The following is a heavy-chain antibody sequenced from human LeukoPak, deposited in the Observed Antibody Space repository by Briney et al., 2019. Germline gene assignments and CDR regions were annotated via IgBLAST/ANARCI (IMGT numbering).Heavy chain of an antibody. CDR3: TRVSWRGEIY. CDR2: IKADGSDK. V-gene: IGHV3-7*01. CDR1: GFTFSNYL. Sequence: GGSLRLSCAASGFTFSNYLMTWVRQAPGKGLEWVADIKADGSDKYYVDSVKGRFTILRDNAKKSLFLQMNSLRAEDTAVYFCTRVSWRGEIYWGQGTLVSVSS. D-gene: IGHD3-3*01. J-gene: IGHJ4*02.